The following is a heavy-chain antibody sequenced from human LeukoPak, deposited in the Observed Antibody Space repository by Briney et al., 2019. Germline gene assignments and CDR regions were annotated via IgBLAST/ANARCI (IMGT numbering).Heavy chain of an antibody. CDR2: IYTSGST. V-gene: IGHV4-61*02. CDR3: ARGWYYDSSGYYNYYYYYGMDV. CDR1: GGSISSGSYY. J-gene: IGHJ6*02. D-gene: IGHD3-22*01. Sequence: SETLSLTCTVSGGSISSGSYYWSWIRQPAGKGLEWIGRIYTSGSTNYNPSLKSRVTISVDTSKNQFSLKLSSVTAADTAVYYCARGWYYDSSGYYNYYYYYGMDVWGQGTTVTVSS.